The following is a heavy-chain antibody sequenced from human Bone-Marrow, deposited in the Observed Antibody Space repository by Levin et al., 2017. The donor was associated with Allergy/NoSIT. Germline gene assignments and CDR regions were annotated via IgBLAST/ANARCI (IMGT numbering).Heavy chain of an antibody. CDR3: ARVLSAAGTASDGVIGY. J-gene: IGHJ4*02. V-gene: IGHV4-31*03. CDR1: GGSIGGSAYY. D-gene: IGHD6-13*01. Sequence: TLSLTCTVSGGSIGGSAYYWSWIRQHPGKGLEWIGNVYYSGNTNYNPSLRSRVTISVDTSKNQFSLNVSSVTAADTAVYYCARVLSAAGTASDGVIGYWGQGTLVTVSS. CDR2: VYYSGNT.